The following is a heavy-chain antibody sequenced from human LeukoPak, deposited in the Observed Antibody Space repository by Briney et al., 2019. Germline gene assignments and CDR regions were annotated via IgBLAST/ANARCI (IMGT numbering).Heavy chain of an antibody. CDR1: GYTFTGYY. CDR2: INPNSGGT. D-gene: IGHD3-10*01. J-gene: IGHJ4*02. V-gene: IGHV1-2*02. CDR3: ARSITMVRGVMRGYDY. Sequence: GASVKVSCKASGYTFTGYYMHWVRQAPGQGLEGMGWINPNSGGTNYAQEFQGRVTMTRDTSISTAYMELSRLRSDDTAVYYCARSITMVRGVMRGYDYWGQGTLVTVSS.